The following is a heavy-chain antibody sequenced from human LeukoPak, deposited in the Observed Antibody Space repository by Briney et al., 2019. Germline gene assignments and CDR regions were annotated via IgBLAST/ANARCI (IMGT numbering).Heavy chain of an antibody. V-gene: IGHV3-33*03. CDR3: VGGYDPHY. CDR2: IWYDGINK. J-gene: IGHJ4*02. CDR1: GFTFRTFG. Sequence: GGSLRLSCAASGFTFRTFGMHWVRQAPGKGLEWVAIIWYDGINKYCADSVKGRFTISRDNAKNTLYLQMNSLRAEDTAIYYCVGGYDPHYWGQGTLVTVSS. D-gene: IGHD2-8*02.